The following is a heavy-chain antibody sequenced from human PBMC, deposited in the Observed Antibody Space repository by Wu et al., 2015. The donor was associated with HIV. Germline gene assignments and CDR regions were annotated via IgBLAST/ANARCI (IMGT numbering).Heavy chain of an antibody. CDR2: ISSHNGKT. Sequence: QVQLVQSGAEVKKPGASVKVSCKASGYSFTSQGINWVRQAPGQGLEWMGWISSHNGKTTYAQRFQGRVTMTTDTSTTTAYMEVRSLRPDDTAVYYCAGGGGRTSMDPFDFWGQGTLVTVSS. V-gene: IGHV1-18*01. J-gene: IGHJ4*02. CDR1: GYSFTSQG. CDR3: AGGGGRTSMDPFDF. D-gene: IGHD5-18*01.